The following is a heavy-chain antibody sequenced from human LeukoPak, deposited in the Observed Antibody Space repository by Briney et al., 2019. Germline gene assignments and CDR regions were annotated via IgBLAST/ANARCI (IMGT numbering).Heavy chain of an antibody. D-gene: IGHD6-25*01. CDR1: GFTVSSNY. CDR2: ISSGDST. V-gene: IGHV3-53*01. Sequence: SGGSLRLSCAASGFTVSSNYMSWVRQAPGKGLEWVSVISSGDSTYYADSVKGRFTISRDNSKNTLYLQMNSLRVEDTAVYYCGRDLIGTAASWDSWGQGTLVTVSS. CDR3: GRDLIGTAASWDS. J-gene: IGHJ4*02.